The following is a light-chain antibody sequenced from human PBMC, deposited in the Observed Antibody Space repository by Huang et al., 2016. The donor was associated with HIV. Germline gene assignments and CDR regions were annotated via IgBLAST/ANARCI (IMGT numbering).Light chain of an antibody. J-gene: IGKJ2*01. V-gene: IGKV3-15*01. CDR1: QSVGSD. CDR2: SAS. CDR3: QQYRDWPPYT. Sequence: EIVLTQSPATLSVSPGERATLSCRASQSVGSDLAWYQHRPGQAPMLLIYSASTRATAIPSRFFGSGYGTDFILTVSSLQSEDFALYYCQQYRDWPPYTFGQGTKLEIK.